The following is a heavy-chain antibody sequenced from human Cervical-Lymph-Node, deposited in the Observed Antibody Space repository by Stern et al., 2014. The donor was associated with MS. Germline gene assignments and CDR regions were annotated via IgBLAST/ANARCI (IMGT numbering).Heavy chain of an antibody. V-gene: IGHV1-2*06. CDR2: IDPNSGDT. J-gene: IGHJ6*02. CDR1: GYIFTGYY. D-gene: IGHD1-1*01. CDR3: ARSLNWNDVEDYHYGLDV. Sequence: QVQLGQSGAEVKKPGASVKVPCKASGYIFTGYYLHWVRQAPGQGLEWMGRIDPNSGDTKYAQNFQDRVTMTRDTSISTAYMELSRLRSDDTAVYYCARSLNWNDVEDYHYGLDVWGQGTTVTVSS.